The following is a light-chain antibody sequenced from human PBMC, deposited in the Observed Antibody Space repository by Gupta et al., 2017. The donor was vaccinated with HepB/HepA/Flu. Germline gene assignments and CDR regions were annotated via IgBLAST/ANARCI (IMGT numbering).Light chain of an antibody. CDR3: SSYTSSSTSLV. CDR1: SSDVGGYNY. J-gene: IGLJ1*01. V-gene: IGLV2-14*03. Sequence: QSALTQPACVTGSPEQAITISCTGPSSDVGGYNYVSWYQQPPGKAPKLMIYDVSNRPSGVSNRFSGSKSGNTASLTISGLQAEDEADYYCSSYTSSSTSLVFGTGTKVTVL. CDR2: DVS.